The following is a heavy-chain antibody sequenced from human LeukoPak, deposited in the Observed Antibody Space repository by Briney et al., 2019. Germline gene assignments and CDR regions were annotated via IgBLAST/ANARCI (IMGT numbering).Heavy chain of an antibody. Sequence: GGSLRLSCAASGFTVRSNYMSWVRQAPGKGLEWVSIIYSGGNSYYADSVKGRFTISRDNAKNSLYLQMNSLRPEDTAVYYCARANYYDSSAYYFDYWGQGTVVTVSS. J-gene: IGHJ4*02. CDR1: GFTVRSNY. CDR2: IYSGGNS. CDR3: ARANYYDSSAYYFDY. V-gene: IGHV3-66*01. D-gene: IGHD3-22*01.